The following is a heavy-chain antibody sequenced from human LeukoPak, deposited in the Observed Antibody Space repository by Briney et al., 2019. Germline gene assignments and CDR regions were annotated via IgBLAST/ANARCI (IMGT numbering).Heavy chain of an antibody. CDR3: TTGFAYYYDSSGYYLLDY. D-gene: IGHD3-22*01. CDR1: GFTFSNAW. CDR2: IKSKTDGGTT. V-gene: IGHV3-15*01. J-gene: IGHJ4*02. Sequence: GGSLRLSCAASGFTFSNAWMSWVRQAPGKGLEWVGRIKSKTDGGTTDYAAPVKGRFTISRDDSKNTLYLQMNSLKTEDTAVYYCTTGFAYYYDSSGYYLLDYWGQGTLVPVSS.